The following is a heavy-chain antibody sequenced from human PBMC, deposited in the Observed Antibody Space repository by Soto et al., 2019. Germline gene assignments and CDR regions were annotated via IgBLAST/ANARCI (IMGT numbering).Heavy chain of an antibody. CDR3: ARGLDYYDSSGYPIGPPTKRAYYYGMDV. J-gene: IGHJ6*02. CDR1: GYTFTSYY. Sequence: GASVKVSCKASGYTFTSYYMHWVRQAPGQGLEWMGIINPSGGSTSYAQKFQGRVTMTRDTSTSTVYMELSSLRSEDTAVYYCARGLDYYDSSGYPIGPPTKRAYYYGMDVWGQGTTVTVSS. D-gene: IGHD3-22*01. V-gene: IGHV1-46*01. CDR2: INPSGGST.